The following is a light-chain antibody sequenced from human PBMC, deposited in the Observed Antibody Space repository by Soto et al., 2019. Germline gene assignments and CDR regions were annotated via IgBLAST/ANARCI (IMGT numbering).Light chain of an antibody. CDR2: GVS. V-gene: IGLV2-14*01. CDR1: SSDVGADKS. Sequence: QSALTQPASVSGSPGQSITISCTGTSSDVGADKSVSWYQQHPGKAPRLVIYGVSDRPSGASSRFTGSKSGNTASLTISGLQAEDEADYYCSSYTSSSTYVFGPGTKLTVL. CDR3: SSYTSSSTYV. J-gene: IGLJ1*01.